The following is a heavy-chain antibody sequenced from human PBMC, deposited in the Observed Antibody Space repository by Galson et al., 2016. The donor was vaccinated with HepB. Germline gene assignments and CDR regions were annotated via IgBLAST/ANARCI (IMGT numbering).Heavy chain of an antibody. J-gene: IGHJ6*03. CDR2: IYHSGRT. D-gene: IGHD1-26*01. CDR1: GGSISSDIW. CDR3: ATSGGSGYYYCIDV. Sequence: SETLSLTCAVSGGSISSDIWWSWVRQPPGKGLEWIGEIYHSGRTNYNPSLKSRVTISVDKSNNQFSLNLSSVTAADTAVYYCATSGGSGYYYCIDVWGKGTTVTVSS. V-gene: IGHV4-4*02.